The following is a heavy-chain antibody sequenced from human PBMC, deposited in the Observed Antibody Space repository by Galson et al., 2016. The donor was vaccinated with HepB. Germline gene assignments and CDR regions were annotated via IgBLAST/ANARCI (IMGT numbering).Heavy chain of an antibody. J-gene: IGHJ4*02. CDR2: ISDSGST. Sequence: SETLSLTCNVSGGSISSYYLSWIRQPPGKGLEWIAYISDSGSTNYSPSLESRVTIFLDTSKNQFSLKLSSVTAADTAVYYCASWRRKAGGNYGSDYWGQGTLVSVSS. D-gene: IGHD1-26*01. CDR1: GGSISSYY. CDR3: ASWRRKAGGNYGSDY. V-gene: IGHV4-59*12.